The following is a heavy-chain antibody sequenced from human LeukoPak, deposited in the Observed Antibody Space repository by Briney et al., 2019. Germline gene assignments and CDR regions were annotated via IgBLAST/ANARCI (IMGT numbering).Heavy chain of an antibody. Sequence: ASVKVSCKASGYTFTSYDINWVRQATGQGLEWMGWMNPNRGNTGYAQKFQGRVTMTRNTSISTAYMELSRLRSEDTAVYYCARAGGYCSSTSCYTYYYYYGMDVWGQGTTVTVSS. CDR1: GYTFTSYD. D-gene: IGHD2-2*02. CDR2: MNPNRGNT. J-gene: IGHJ6*02. CDR3: ARAGGYCSSTSCYTYYYYYGMDV. V-gene: IGHV1-8*01.